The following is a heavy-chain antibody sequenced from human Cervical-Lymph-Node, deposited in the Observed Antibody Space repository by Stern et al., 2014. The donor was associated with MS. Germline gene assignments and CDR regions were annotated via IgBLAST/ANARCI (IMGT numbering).Heavy chain of an antibody. V-gene: IGHV5-51*03. Sequence: EVQLVESGAEARKPGESLKISCKGSVDSFSGYWIGWGRQRPGKGLEWMGIIYPGDSDTRYSPSFQGQVTMSADKSINTAYLQWSSLKASDTAIYYCARRIRDGYDWDAFNIWGQGTMVTVSS. CDR2: IYPGDSDT. CDR1: VDSFSGYW. J-gene: IGHJ3*02. D-gene: IGHD5-24*01. CDR3: ARRIRDGYDWDAFNI.